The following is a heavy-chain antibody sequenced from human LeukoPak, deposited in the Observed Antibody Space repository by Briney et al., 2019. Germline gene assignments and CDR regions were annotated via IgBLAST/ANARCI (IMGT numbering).Heavy chain of an antibody. CDR1: GFTFSSYS. J-gene: IGHJ4*02. D-gene: IGHD4/OR15-4a*01. V-gene: IGHV3-21*01. Sequence: AGGSLRLSCAASGFTFSSYSMNWVRQAPGKGLEWVSSISSSSSHIYYADSVKGRFTISRDNAKNSLYLQMNSLRAEDTAVYYCARDRDPYGGKPFDYWGQGTLVTVSS. CDR3: ARDRDPYGGKPFDY. CDR2: ISSSSSHI.